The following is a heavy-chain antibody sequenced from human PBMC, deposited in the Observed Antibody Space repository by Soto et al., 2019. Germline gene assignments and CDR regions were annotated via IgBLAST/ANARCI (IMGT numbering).Heavy chain of an antibody. CDR3: AKENMLVAICGVVIGGYMDV. D-gene: IGHD3-3*01. Sequence: GGGLRLSCAASGFTFSSYAMSWVRQAPGKGLEWVSAISGSGGSTYYADSVKGRFTISRDNSKNTLYLQMNSLRAEDTAVYYCAKENMLVAICGVVIGGYMDVWGKGTTVTVSS. V-gene: IGHV3-23*01. J-gene: IGHJ6*03. CDR2: ISGSGGST. CDR1: GFTFSSYA.